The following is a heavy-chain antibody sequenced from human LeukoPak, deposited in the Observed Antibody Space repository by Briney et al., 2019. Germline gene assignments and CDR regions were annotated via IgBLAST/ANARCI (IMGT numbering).Heavy chain of an antibody. CDR1: GFTFSAYW. J-gene: IGHJ3*02. V-gene: IGHV3-74*01. CDR2: INNDGTAT. Sequence: PGGSLRLSCAASGFTFSAYWMHWVRQVPGKGLVWVSRINNDGTATFFADSVKGRFTISRDNAKNTLYLQMNSLRAEDTAVYYCARASLRGAFDIWGQGTMVTVSS. CDR3: ARASLRGAFDI. D-gene: IGHD3-10*01.